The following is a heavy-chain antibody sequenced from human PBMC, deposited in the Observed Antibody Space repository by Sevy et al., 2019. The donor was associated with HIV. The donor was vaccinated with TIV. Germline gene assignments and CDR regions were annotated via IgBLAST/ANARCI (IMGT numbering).Heavy chain of an antibody. J-gene: IGHJ6*02. CDR3: ARERGTGLWERYSGSYYSTSYGMDV. D-gene: IGHD1-26*01. Sequence: GGSLRLSCAASGFTFSSYAMHWVRQAPGKGLEWVAVISYDGSNKYYADSVKGRFTISRDNSKNTLYLQMNSLRDEDTAVYYCARERGTGLWERYSGSYYSTSYGMDVWGQGTTVTVSS. CDR1: GFTFSSYA. V-gene: IGHV3-30-3*01. CDR2: ISYDGSNK.